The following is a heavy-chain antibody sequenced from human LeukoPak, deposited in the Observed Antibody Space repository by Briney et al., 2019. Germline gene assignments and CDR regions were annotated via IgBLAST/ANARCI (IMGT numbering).Heavy chain of an antibody. CDR1: GGSISSSRDY. Sequence: SETLSLTCTVSGGSISSSRDYWGWIRQPPGKGLEWIGSIYYSGSTYYNPSLKSRVTISVDTSKNQFSLKLSSVTAADTAVYYCARHVEIAVAGTQGCFDYWGQGTLVTASS. V-gene: IGHV4-39*01. J-gene: IGHJ4*02. CDR3: ARHVEIAVAGTQGCFDY. D-gene: IGHD6-19*01. CDR2: IYYSGST.